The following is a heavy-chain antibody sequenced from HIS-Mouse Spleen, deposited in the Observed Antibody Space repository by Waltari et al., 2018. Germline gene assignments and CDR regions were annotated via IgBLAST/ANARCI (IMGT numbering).Heavy chain of an antibody. CDR2: IYYSGST. CDR3: ARLRSNWQYYFDY. D-gene: IGHD1-20*01. V-gene: IGHV4-59*08. CDR1: GGSISSYY. J-gene: IGHJ4*02. Sequence: QVQLQESGPGLVKPSETLSLTCTVSGGSISSYYWSWIRQPPVKVLEWIGYIYYSGSTNSHPSLKSRFTISVDTSKNQFSLKLSSVTAADTAVYYCARLRSNWQYYFDYWGQGTLVTVSS.